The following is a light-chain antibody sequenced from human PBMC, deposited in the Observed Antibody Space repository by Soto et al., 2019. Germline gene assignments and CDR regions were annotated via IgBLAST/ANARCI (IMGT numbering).Light chain of an antibody. V-gene: IGKV3-20*01. CDR3: QQYGSSGT. CDR1: QTVNSDY. CDR2: GAS. J-gene: IGKJ1*01. Sequence: PWETGTLSCRASQTVNSDYLAWFKQRPGQAPGLLIYGASNRATGIPDRFSGSGSGTDFTLTISRLEPEDFAVYYCQQYGSSGTFGQGTKVDIK.